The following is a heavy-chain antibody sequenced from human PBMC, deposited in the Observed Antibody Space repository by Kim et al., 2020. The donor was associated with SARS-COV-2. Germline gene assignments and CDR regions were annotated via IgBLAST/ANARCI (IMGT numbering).Heavy chain of an antibody. CDR1: GFTFSSYG. CDR3: AKAPTARYFDWLFPGGY. D-gene: IGHD3-9*01. CDR2: ISYDGSNK. V-gene: IGHV3-30*18. J-gene: IGHJ4*02. Sequence: GGSLRLSCAASGFTFSSYGMHWVRQAPGKGLEWVAVISYDGSNKYYADSVKGRFTISRDNSKNTLYLQMNSLRAEDTAVYYCAKAPTARYFDWLFPGGYWGQGTLVTVSS.